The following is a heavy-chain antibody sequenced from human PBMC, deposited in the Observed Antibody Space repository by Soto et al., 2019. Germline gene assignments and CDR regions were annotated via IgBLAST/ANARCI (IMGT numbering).Heavy chain of an antibody. Sequence: QLQLQESGPGLVKPSETLSLTCTVSGGSISSSSYYWGWIRQPPGKGLEWIGSIYCSGGTYYNPSLTSRVPISVDTSNNQFSLKRSSVTAPDTAVYYCAGGYSSSSSPLDYWGQGTLVTVSS. V-gene: IGHV4-39*01. CDR3: AGGYSSSSSPLDY. D-gene: IGHD6-6*01. J-gene: IGHJ4*02. CDR1: GGSISSSSYY. CDR2: IYCSGGT.